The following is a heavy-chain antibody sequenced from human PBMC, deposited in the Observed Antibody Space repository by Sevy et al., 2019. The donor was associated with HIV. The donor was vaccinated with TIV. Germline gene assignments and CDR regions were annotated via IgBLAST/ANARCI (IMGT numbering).Heavy chain of an antibody. V-gene: IGHV3-23*01. J-gene: IGHJ3*02. CDR3: AAVAGTPLAAFDI. CDR2: ISGSGGST. Sequence: GGSLRLSCAASGFTFSSYAMSWVRQAPGKGLEWVSAISGSGGSTYYEDSVKGRFTISRDNSKNTRYLQMNSLRAEDTAVYYCAAVAGTPLAAFDIWGQGTMVTVSS. D-gene: IGHD6-19*01. CDR1: GFTFSSYA.